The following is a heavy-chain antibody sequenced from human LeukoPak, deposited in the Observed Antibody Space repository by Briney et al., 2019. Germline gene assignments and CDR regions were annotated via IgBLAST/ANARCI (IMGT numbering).Heavy chain of an antibody. J-gene: IGHJ4*02. D-gene: IGHD2-2*01. CDR3: ATARRYCSSTSCSYFDY. CDR1: GGSISSGGYS. CDR2: IYHSGST. Sequence: SETLSLTCAVSGGSISSGGYSWSWSRQPPGKGLEWIGYIYHSGSTYYNPSLKSRVTISVDRSKNQFSLKLSSVTAADTAVYYCATARRYCSSTSCSYFDYWGQGTLVTVSS. V-gene: IGHV4-30-2*01.